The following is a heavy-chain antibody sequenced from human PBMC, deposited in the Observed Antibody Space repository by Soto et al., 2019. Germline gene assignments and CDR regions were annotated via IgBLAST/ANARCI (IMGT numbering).Heavy chain of an antibody. Sequence: SETLCLTCAVYGESFSGHIWTWIRQTPGKGLQWIGQINHSGSASYNPSLKSRVTISVHTSNSQFSLELSSVTAADTAVYYCARGLITGSHYSGGWYYFDSWGQGTQVTVSS. CDR3: ARGLITGSHYSGGWYYFDS. CDR1: GESFSGHI. J-gene: IGHJ4*02. CDR2: INHSGSA. D-gene: IGHD6-19*01. V-gene: IGHV4-34*01.